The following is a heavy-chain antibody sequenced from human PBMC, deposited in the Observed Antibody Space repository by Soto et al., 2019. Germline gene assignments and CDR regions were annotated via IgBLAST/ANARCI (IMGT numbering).Heavy chain of an antibody. CDR1: GESLRGYY. D-gene: IGHD1-1*01. Sequence: QVQLQQWGTGLLKPSETLSLHCAVYGESLRGYYWSWIRQTPAMGLEWIGEINHRGTTNHDSSLKSRAITSIGTSTNQVSLRLNYVTGADTAVYYCARGYPRSILSTSLTTSYWFDSWGQGTLVTVSS. CDR2: INHRGTT. J-gene: IGHJ5*01. V-gene: IGHV4-34*04. CDR3: ARGYPRSILSTSLTTSYWFDS.